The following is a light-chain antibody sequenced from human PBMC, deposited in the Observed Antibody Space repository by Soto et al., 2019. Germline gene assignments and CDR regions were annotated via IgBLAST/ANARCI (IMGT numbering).Light chain of an antibody. Sequence: QAVVTQPPSVSGAPGQRVTISCTGSSSNIGAGYDVHWYQQVPGTAPKLLIYGNINRPSGVPDRFSGSKSGTSASLAITGLQADDEADYHCQSYDSSLTVVFGGGTKLTVL. J-gene: IGLJ2*01. CDR1: SSNIGAGYD. V-gene: IGLV1-40*01. CDR3: QSYDSSLTVV. CDR2: GNI.